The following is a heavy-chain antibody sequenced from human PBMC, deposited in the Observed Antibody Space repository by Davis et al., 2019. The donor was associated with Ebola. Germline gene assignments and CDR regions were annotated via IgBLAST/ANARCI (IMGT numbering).Heavy chain of an antibody. D-gene: IGHD3-3*01. V-gene: IGHV3-23*01. CDR2: IGGSGGNT. Sequence: GESLKISCAASGFTFSGYAMSWVRQAPGNVLELVSGIGGSGGNTDYADSVKGRFTISRDNSKGTVYLQMNSLRAEDTAVYYCAKARLQFVEWLAFDYWGKGTLVTGSS. CDR3: AKARLQFVEWLAFDY. CDR1: GFTFSGYA. J-gene: IGHJ4*02.